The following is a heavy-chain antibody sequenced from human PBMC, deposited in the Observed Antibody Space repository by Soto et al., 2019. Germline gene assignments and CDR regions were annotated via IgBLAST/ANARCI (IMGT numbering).Heavy chain of an antibody. CDR3: ARSQGGSSSLDIYYYYSYGMDV. D-gene: IGHD2-15*01. CDR2: VIPIFGTP. V-gene: IGHV1-69*01. J-gene: IGHJ6*02. Sequence: QVQLVQSGAEVNKPGSSVKVSCEAPGGTFSTYAISWVRQAPGQGLEWMGGVIPIFGTPKYAQKFQGRVTITADESTSTGYMELRSLRSEDTAVYYCARSQGGSSSLDIYYYYSYGMDVWGQGTTVTVSS. CDR1: GGTFSTYA.